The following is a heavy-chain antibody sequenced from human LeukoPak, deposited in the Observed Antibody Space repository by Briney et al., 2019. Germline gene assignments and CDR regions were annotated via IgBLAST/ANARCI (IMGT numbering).Heavy chain of an antibody. J-gene: IGHJ6*03. V-gene: IGHV4-34*01. CDR1: GGSFSGYY. CDR3: ARAMVQVSYIYYMDV. D-gene: IGHD3-10*01. CDR2: INHSGST. Sequence: PSETLSLTCAVYGGSFSGYYWSWIRQPPGKGLEWIGEINHSGSTHYNPSLKSRVTISLDTSKNQFSLKLSSVTAADTAVYYCARAMVQVSYIYYMDVWGKGTTIIVSS.